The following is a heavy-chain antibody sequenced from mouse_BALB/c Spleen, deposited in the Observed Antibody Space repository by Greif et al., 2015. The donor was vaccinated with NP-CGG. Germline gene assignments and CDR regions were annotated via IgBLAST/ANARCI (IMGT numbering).Heavy chain of an antibody. Sequence: EVQVVESGGGLVKPGGSLKLSCAASGFTFSSYTMSWVRQTPEKRLEWVATISRGGSYTYYPDSVKGRFTISRDNAKNTLYLQMSSLKSEDTATYYCTRGGGSYAMDYWGQGTSVTVSS. CDR2: ISRGGSYT. CDR1: GFTFSSYT. CDR3: TRGGGSYAMDY. V-gene: IGHV5-6-4*01. J-gene: IGHJ4*01.